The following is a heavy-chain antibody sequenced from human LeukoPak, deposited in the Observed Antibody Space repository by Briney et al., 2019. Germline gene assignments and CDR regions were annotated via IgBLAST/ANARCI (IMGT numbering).Heavy chain of an antibody. CDR2: IATAGDT. CDR3: ARAGGSTGWYTFDL. D-gene: IGHD6-19*01. CDR1: GFTFSRYD. J-gene: IGHJ3*01. V-gene: IGHV3-13*01. Sequence: PGGSLRLSCAASGFTFSRYDLHWVRQSTGKRLEWVSTIATAGDTFYPDSVRGRFSISRENSQNSLYLQMNSLMAGDTAVYYCARAGGSTGWYTFDLWGQGTMVTVSS.